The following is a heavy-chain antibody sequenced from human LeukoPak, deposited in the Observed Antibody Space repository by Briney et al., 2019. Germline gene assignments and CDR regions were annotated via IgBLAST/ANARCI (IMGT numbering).Heavy chain of an antibody. V-gene: IGHV1-69*06. Sequence: ASVKVSCKASGGTFSSYAISWVRQAPGQGLEWMGGIIPIFGTANYAQKFQGRVTITADKSTSTAYMELSSLRSDDTAVYYCARVRGDGYNRLDYWGQGTLVTVSS. D-gene: IGHD5-24*01. J-gene: IGHJ4*02. CDR2: IIPIFGTA. CDR3: ARVRGDGYNRLDY. CDR1: GGTFSSYA.